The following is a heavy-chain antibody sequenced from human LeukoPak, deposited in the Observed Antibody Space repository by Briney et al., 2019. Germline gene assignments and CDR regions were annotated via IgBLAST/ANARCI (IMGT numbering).Heavy chain of an antibody. CDR2: IHTSGST. J-gene: IGHJ4*02. CDR3: ARHVAANHGDYLSPFSY. Sequence: SDTLSLTCRVLSGSISNYYWTWIRQPPGKGPECIRYIHTSGSTNYNPSLKTRVTISVDTSKNHSSLKLSSVTAADTAVYYCARHVAANHGDYLSPFSYWGQGTLVTVSS. V-gene: IGHV4-4*08. D-gene: IGHD4-17*01. CDR1: SGSISNYY.